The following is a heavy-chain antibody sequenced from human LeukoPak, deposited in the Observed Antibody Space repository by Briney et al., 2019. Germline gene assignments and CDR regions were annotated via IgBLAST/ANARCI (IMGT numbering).Heavy chain of an antibody. J-gene: IGHJ4*02. CDR3: ARQYCSGGSCYSSY. V-gene: IGHV3-21*01. CDR1: GFTFSNYS. D-gene: IGHD2-15*01. CDR2: ISSSSSYI. Sequence: GGSLRLSCAASGFTFSNYSMNWVRQAPGKGLEWVSSISSSSSYIYYADSVKGRFTISRDNAKNSLYLQMNSLRAEDTAVYYCARQYCSGGSCYSSYWGQGTLVTVSS.